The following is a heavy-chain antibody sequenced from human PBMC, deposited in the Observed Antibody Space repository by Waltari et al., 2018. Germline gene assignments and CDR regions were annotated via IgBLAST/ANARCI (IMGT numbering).Heavy chain of an antibody. D-gene: IGHD2-2*02. CDR1: GGSIYSVVYC. Sequence: QLQLQESGPGLVKPSETLSLTCTVSGGSIYSVVYCWGWIRQPAGKGREGSGSIGYPERNSNHPSVQSRVTMSLDTSKNQFSLKRSSVTAASTAVYFCARDAVSTAIQGCYYFYYYMDVWGKGATVTVSS. J-gene: IGHJ6*03. CDR3: ARDAVSTAIQGCYYFYYYMDV. V-gene: IGHV4-39*07. CDR2: IGYPERN.